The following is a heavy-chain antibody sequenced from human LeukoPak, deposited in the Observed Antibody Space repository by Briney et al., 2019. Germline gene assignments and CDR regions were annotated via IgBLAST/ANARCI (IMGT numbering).Heavy chain of an antibody. Sequence: GGSLRLSCAASGFRFSDYYMTWIRQAPGKGLVWVSRINSDGSSTSYADSVKGRFTISRDNAKNTLYLQMNSLRAEDTAVYYCAREGATIYGYFDYWGQGTLVTVSS. J-gene: IGHJ4*02. D-gene: IGHD5-24*01. CDR3: AREGATIYGYFDY. CDR1: GFRFSDYY. CDR2: INSDGSST. V-gene: IGHV3-74*01.